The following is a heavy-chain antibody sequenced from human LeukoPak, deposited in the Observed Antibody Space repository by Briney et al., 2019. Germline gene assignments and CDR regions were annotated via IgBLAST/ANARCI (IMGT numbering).Heavy chain of an antibody. Sequence: GGSLRLSCAASGFTVSSNYMSRVRQAPGKGLEWVANINQDGSEKYYVDSVRGRFTISRDNAENSLYLQMNSLRAEDTAVYYCARTWMYSNYFRGQGTLVTVSS. CDR3: ARTWMYSNYF. J-gene: IGHJ4*02. V-gene: IGHV3-7*03. D-gene: IGHD4-11*01. CDR1: GFTVSSNY. CDR2: INQDGSEK.